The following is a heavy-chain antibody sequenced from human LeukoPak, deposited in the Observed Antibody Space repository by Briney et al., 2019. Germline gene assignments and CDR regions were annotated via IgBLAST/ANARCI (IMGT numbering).Heavy chain of an antibody. CDR3: ARGLSSGWYLYTFDI. CDR1: GFTFSSYS. Sequence: PGGSLRLSCAASGFTFSSYSMNWVRQAPGKGLEWVSSVSSSSSYIYYADSVKGRFTISRDNAKNSLYLQMNSLRAEDTAVYYCARGLSSGWYLYTFDIWGQGTMVTVSS. V-gene: IGHV3-21*01. D-gene: IGHD6-19*01. J-gene: IGHJ3*02. CDR2: VSSSSSYI.